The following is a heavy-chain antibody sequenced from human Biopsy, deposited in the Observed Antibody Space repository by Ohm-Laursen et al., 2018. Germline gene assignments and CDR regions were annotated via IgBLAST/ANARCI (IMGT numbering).Heavy chain of an antibody. CDR1: GYTFPSYG. Sequence: GASVKVSCKASGYTFPSYGISWVRQAPGQGLEWMGYVNCKTGAANYAQKFQGTVTITRDTSISTAYLALGSLRSADTAIYYCARDPLNGHKHFDYWGQGSLVTVSS. CDR3: ARDPLNGHKHFDY. CDR2: VNCKTGAA. D-gene: IGHD2-8*01. J-gene: IGHJ4*02. V-gene: IGHV1-2*02.